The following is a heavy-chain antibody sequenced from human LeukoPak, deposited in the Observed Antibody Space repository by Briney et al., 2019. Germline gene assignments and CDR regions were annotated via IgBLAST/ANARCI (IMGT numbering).Heavy chain of an antibody. CDR1: GFTFSSYS. CDR2: ISSSSSYI. Sequence: GGSLRLSCAASGFTFSSYSMNWVRPAPGKGLEWVSSISSSSSYIYYADSVKGRFTISRDNAKNSLYLQMNSLSAEDTAVYYCARDTLIAVAVGHFDYWGQGTLVTVSS. J-gene: IGHJ4*02. CDR3: ARDTLIAVAVGHFDY. V-gene: IGHV3-21*01. D-gene: IGHD6-19*01.